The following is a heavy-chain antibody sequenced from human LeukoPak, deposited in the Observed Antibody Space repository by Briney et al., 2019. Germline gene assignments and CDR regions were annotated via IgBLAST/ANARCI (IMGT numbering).Heavy chain of an antibody. CDR2: IDPSDSST. CDR1: GFSFTSYW. J-gene: IGHJ3*02. V-gene: IGHV5-10-1*01. D-gene: IGHD3-3*02. Sequence: GASLHISCKGSGFSFTSYWISWVRQLPGKGLEWMGRIDPSDSSTNYSPSFQGHVTISADKSIITASLQWSSLKASDTAMYYCARQRGIGAFDMWGQGTMVTVSS. CDR3: ARQRGIGAFDM.